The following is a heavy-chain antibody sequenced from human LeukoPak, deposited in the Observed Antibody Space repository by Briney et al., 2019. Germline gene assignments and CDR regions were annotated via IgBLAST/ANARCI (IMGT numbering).Heavy chain of an antibody. CDR1: GGSITSSSYY. CDR2: FYYSGST. CDR3: ARDNWFDP. Sequence: PSETLSLTCTVSGGSITSSSYYWGWIRQPPGKGLQWIGSFYYSGSTYYNPSLKSRVTISVDTSKNQFSLKLSSVTAVDTAVYYCARDNWFDPWGQGTLVTVSS. V-gene: IGHV4-39*07. J-gene: IGHJ5*02.